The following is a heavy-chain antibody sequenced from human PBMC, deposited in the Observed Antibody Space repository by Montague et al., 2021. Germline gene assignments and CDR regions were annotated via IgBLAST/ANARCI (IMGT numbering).Heavy chain of an antibody. Sequence: SETLSLTCTVSGGSISRSSYYWGWIRQPPGKGLEWIGSIYSSGSTYYNPSLKSRVTISADTSKNQFSLKLSSVTAAATAVYYCTRPGGYCTNDTCYFWFAPWGQGILVTVSS. J-gene: IGHJ5*02. CDR1: GGSISRSSYY. V-gene: IGHV4-39*01. D-gene: IGHD2-8*01. CDR3: TRPGGYCTNDTCYFWFAP. CDR2: IYSSGST.